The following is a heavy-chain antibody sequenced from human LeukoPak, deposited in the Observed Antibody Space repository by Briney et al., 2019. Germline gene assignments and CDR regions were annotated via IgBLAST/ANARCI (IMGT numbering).Heavy chain of an antibody. D-gene: IGHD3-16*01. CDR2: IYYSGST. CDR1: GGSISSYY. CDR3: ARDPWGEKYFDY. V-gene: IGHV4-59*01. Sequence: SETLSLTCTVSGGSISSYYWSWLRQPPGKGLEWIGYIYYSGSTNYNPSLKSRVTISVDTSKSQFSLKLSSVTAADTAVYYCARDPWGEKYFDYWGQGTLVTVSS. J-gene: IGHJ4*02.